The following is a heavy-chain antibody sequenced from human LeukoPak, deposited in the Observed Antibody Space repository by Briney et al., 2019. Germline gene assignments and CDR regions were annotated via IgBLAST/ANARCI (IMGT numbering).Heavy chain of an antibody. D-gene: IGHD4-17*01. J-gene: IGHJ4*02. CDR1: GGSISSGGYS. CDR2: IYHSGST. CDR3: ARYGDYRYYFDY. Sequence: SETLSLTCAVFGGSISSGGYSWSWIRQPPGKGLEWIGYIYHSGSTYYNPSLKSRVTISVDRSKNQFSLKLGSVTAADTAVYYCARYGDYRYYFDYWGQGTLVTVSS. V-gene: IGHV4-30-2*01.